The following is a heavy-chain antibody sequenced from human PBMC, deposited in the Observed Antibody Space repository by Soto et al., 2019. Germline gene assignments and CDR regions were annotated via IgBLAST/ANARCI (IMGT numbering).Heavy chain of an antibody. J-gene: IGHJ5*02. CDR3: TTWGRDPAGNWFDP. V-gene: IGHV3-15*01. Sequence: GGSLRLSCAASGFTFSNAWMSWVRQAPGKGLEWVGRIKSKTDGGTTDYAAPVKGRFTISRDDSKNTLYLQMNSLKTEDTAVYYCTTWGRDPAGNWFDPWGQGTLVTVSS. D-gene: IGHD7-27*01. CDR1: GFTFSNAW. CDR2: IKSKTDGGTT.